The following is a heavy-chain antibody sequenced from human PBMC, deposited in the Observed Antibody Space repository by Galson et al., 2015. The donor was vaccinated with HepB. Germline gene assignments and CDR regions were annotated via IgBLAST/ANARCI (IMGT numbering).Heavy chain of an antibody. CDR2: IYYSGST. Sequence: TLSLTCTVSGGSISSGGYYWTWIRQHPGKGLEWIGYIYYSGSTYYNPSLKSRVAISLDTSKNQFSLKLSSVTAADTAVYYCARVGPQWVVTPAARFDYWSQGTLVTVSS. D-gene: IGHD2-2*01. CDR1: GGSISSGGYY. V-gene: IGHV4-31*03. CDR3: ARVGPQWVVTPAARFDY. J-gene: IGHJ4*02.